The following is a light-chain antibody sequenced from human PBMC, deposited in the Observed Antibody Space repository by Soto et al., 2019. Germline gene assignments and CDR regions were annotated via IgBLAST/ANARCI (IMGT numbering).Light chain of an antibody. J-gene: IGKJ3*01. V-gene: IGKV3-20*01. CDR3: QQYASSPFT. CDR2: GAS. CDR1: QSVGSSY. Sequence: EIVLTQSPGTLSLSPGERATLSCRASQSVGSSYLAWYQQKPGQAPRLLIYGASSRATGIPDRFSASGSGTDFTLTISRLEPEDFAVYYCQQYASSPFTFGPGTKVDIK.